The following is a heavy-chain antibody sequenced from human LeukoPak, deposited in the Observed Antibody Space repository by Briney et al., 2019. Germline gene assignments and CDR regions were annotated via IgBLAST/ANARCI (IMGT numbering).Heavy chain of an antibody. J-gene: IGHJ6*02. CDR1: GFALSSHW. CDR2: VNRDGSET. Sequence: GGSLGLSCAASGFALSSHWMNWVRQVPGRGPEWVANVNRDGSETYYLDSVKGRFTISKDNAKNSLYLQMNSLRAEDTALYHCARNNGMDVWGQGTTVIVSS. CDR3: ARNNGMDV. V-gene: IGHV3-7*03.